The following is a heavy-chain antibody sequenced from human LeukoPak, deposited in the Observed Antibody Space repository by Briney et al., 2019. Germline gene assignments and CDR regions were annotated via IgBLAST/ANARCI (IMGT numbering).Heavy chain of an antibody. V-gene: IGHV3-48*01. D-gene: IGHD5-18*01. CDR2: ISSSSSTI. J-gene: IGHJ4*02. CDR3: ARGVTGYYFDY. Sequence: GSLRLSCAASGFTFSSYSMNWVRQAPGKGLEWVSYISSSSSTIYYADSVKGRFTISRDNAKNSLYLQMNCLRAEDTAVYYCARGVTGYYFDYWGQGTLVTVSS. CDR1: GFTFSSYS.